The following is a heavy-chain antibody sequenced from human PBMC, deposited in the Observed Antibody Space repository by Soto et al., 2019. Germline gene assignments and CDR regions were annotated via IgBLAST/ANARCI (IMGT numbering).Heavy chain of an antibody. CDR3: AREDAMVGGVIIAYYYGMDV. V-gene: IGHV3-33*01. Sequence: QVQLVESGGGVVQPGRSLRLSCAASGFTFSSYGMHWVRQAPGKGLEWVAVIWYDGSNKYYADSVKGRFTISRDNSKNPXYXLMNSLRAEDTAVYYCAREDAMVGGVIIAYYYGMDVWGQGTTVTVSS. D-gene: IGHD3-10*01. CDR2: IWYDGSNK. CDR1: GFTFSSYG. J-gene: IGHJ6*02.